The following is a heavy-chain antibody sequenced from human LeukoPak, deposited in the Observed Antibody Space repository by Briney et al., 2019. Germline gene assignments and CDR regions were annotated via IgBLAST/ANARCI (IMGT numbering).Heavy chain of an antibody. CDR2: INAGNGNT. Sequence: GASVKVSCTASGYTFTSYAMHWVRQAPGQRLEWMGWINAGNGNTKYSQTFQGRVTITRDTSASTAYVELSSLRSEDTAVYYCARVYYDSSGYPAIPFDYWGQGTLVTVSS. CDR3: ARVYYDSSGYPAIPFDY. J-gene: IGHJ4*02. CDR1: GYTFTSYA. V-gene: IGHV1-3*01. D-gene: IGHD3-22*01.